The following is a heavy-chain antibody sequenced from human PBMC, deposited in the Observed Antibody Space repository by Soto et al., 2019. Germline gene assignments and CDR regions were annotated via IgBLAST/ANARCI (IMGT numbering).Heavy chain of an antibody. CDR2: IYYDGTT. CDR1: GGSVSSSSYY. Sequence: SETLSLTCTVSGGSVSSSSYYWGWIRQPPGKGLEWIGSIYYDGTTYYNPSLYSRVTISVDTSKNQFSLRLSSVTAADTAVYYCARRDHSNSRGWFDPWGPGTLVTVSS. CDR3: ARRDHSNSRGWFDP. J-gene: IGHJ5*02. D-gene: IGHD4-4*01. V-gene: IGHV4-39*01.